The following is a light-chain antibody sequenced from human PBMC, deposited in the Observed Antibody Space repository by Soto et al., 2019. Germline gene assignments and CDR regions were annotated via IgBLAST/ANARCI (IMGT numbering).Light chain of an antibody. CDR2: EVS. CDR1: SSDIGSNNY. Sequence: QSALTQPASVSGSPGQSITISCTGTSSDIGSNNYVSWFQQRPGKAPTLIIYEVSNRPSGVSTHFSGPKSGNTASLTISGLLPEDEAEYYCSSYTTTTRLFGGGTKLTVL. V-gene: IGLV2-14*01. J-gene: IGLJ3*02. CDR3: SSYTTTTRL.